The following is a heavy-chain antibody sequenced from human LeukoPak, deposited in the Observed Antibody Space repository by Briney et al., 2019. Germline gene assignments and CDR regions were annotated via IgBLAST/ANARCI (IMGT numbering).Heavy chain of an antibody. Sequence: PSETLSLTCTVSGGSISSYYWSWIRQPPGKGLEWIGYINYSGSTKYYPSLKSRVTISVDTSKNQFSLQLNSLTPEDTAVYYCGRGAYGSYNWFDPWGQGTLVTVSS. J-gene: IGHJ5*02. CDR3: GRGAYGSYNWFDP. CDR1: GGSISSYY. V-gene: IGHV4-59*12. CDR2: INYSGST. D-gene: IGHD3-10*01.